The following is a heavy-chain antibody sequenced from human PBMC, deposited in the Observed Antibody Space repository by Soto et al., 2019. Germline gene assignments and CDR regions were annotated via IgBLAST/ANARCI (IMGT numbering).Heavy chain of an antibody. CDR2: INAGNGNT. J-gene: IGHJ3*02. CDR1: GYTFTSYA. CDR3: ATGYCSSTSCYDAFDI. Sequence: AASVKVSCKASGYTFTSYAMHWVRQAPGQRLEWMGWINAGNGNTKYSQKFQGRVTITRDTSASTAYMELSSLRSEDTAVYYCATGYCSSTSCYDAFDIWGQGTMVTVSS. D-gene: IGHD2-2*01. V-gene: IGHV1-3*01.